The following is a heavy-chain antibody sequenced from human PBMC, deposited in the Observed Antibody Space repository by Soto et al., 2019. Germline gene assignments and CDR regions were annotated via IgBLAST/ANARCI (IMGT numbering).Heavy chain of an antibody. D-gene: IGHD1-7*01. CDR2: IYSGGST. J-gene: IGHJ6*03. CDR1: GFTVSSNY. V-gene: IGHV3-66*01. Sequence: GGSLRLSCAASGFTVSSNYMSWVRQAPGKGLEWVSVIYSGGSTYYADSVKGRFTISRDNSKNTLYLQMNSLRAEDTAVYYCGLSTLGITGTTNYYYMDVWGKGTTVTVSS. CDR3: GLSTLGITGTTNYYYMDV.